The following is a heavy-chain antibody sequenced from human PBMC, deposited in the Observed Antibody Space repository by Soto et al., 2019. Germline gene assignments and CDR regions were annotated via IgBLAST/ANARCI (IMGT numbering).Heavy chain of an antibody. Sequence: QVQLVQSGAEVKKPGASVKVSCKASGYTFTSYGISWVRQAPGQGLEWMGWISAYNGNTNYAQKLQGRVTMTTDTSTSTAYMELRSLRSDDTAVYYCARVNYDILTGYYMVFDYWGQGTLVTVSS. CDR1: GYTFTSYG. J-gene: IGHJ4*02. CDR3: ARVNYDILTGYYMVFDY. D-gene: IGHD3-9*01. V-gene: IGHV1-18*01. CDR2: ISAYNGNT.